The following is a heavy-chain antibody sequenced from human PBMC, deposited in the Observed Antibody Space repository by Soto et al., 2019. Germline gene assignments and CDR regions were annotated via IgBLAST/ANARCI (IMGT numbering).Heavy chain of an antibody. Sequence: GASVQFSFKASAYTFPSFVITLLRRAPVQGLEWMGWIGAYNVNTSYAQNLQGRVNMTTDTSTSTAYMALRSLRSDDTAVYYCARWQHYGDYGGYWGQGTLVTVSS. D-gene: IGHD4-17*01. J-gene: IGHJ4*02. CDR2: IGAYNVNT. V-gene: IGHV1-18*01. CDR3: ARWQHYGDYGGY. CDR1: AYTFPSFV.